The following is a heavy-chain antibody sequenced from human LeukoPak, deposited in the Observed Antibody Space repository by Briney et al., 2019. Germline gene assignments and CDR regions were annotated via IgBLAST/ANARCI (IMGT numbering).Heavy chain of an antibody. D-gene: IGHD1-1*01. CDR2: ISSRSYYI. CDR1: GFTFSSCS. V-gene: IGHV3-21*01. CDR3: ARDLTWNDVSGY. J-gene: IGHJ4*02. Sequence: PGGSLRLSCAASGFTFSSCSMNWVRQAPGKGLEWVSSISSRSYYIYYADSVKGRFTISRDNAKNSLYLQMNSLRAEDTAVYYCARDLTWNDVSGYWGQGTLVTVSS.